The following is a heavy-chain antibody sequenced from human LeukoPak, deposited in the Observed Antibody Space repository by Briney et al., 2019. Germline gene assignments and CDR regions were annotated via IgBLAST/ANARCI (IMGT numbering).Heavy chain of an antibody. Sequence: SETLSLTCTVSGGSLNPYYWSWIRQPAGKGLEWIGRIYFSGNTHYIPSLQSRVTISVDTSKNQFSLKLSSVPAADTAVYYCARTSASGAPYLDYWGQGALVTVDS. V-gene: IGHV4-4*07. J-gene: IGHJ4*02. D-gene: IGHD1-26*01. CDR1: GGSLNPYY. CDR3: ARTSASGAPYLDY. CDR2: IYFSGNT.